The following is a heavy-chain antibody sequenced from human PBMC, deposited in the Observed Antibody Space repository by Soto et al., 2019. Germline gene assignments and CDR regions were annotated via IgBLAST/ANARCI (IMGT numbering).Heavy chain of an antibody. CDR3: AHSRGGGNSPLFDY. D-gene: IGHD2-21*02. CDR2: IYWDDDK. J-gene: IGHJ4*02. V-gene: IGHV2-5*02. CDR1: GFSLSTSRMG. Sequence: QITLKESGPTLVKPTQTLTLTCTFSGFSLSTSRMGVGWIRQPPGKALEWLALIYWDDDKRYSPSLKSRLAITKDTSKNQVVLTMTNMDPVDTATYDCAHSRGGGNSPLFDYWGQGTLVTVSS.